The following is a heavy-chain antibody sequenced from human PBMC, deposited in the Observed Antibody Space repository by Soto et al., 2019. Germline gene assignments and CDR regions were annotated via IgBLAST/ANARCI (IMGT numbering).Heavy chain of an antibody. V-gene: IGHV3-15*07. D-gene: IGHD2-2*01. CDR1: GFIFNNAW. CDR2: IKSKTDGGTT. Sequence: EVQLVESGGGLVKRGGSLTLSCAASGFIFNNAWMNWVRQAPGKGLEWVGRIKSKTDGGTTDYAAPVKGRFTISRDDSKNTLYLQMNSLKTEDTAVYYCTHQRWGAFEIWGQGTKVTVSS. CDR3: THQRWGAFEI. J-gene: IGHJ3*02.